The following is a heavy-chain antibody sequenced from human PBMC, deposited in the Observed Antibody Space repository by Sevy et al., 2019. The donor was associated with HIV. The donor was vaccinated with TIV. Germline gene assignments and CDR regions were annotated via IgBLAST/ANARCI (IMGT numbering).Heavy chain of an antibody. D-gene: IGHD6-19*01. Sequence: SLKISCAASGFTFDDYAIHWVRQAPGKGLEWVSGLSWNSGTIDYADSVKGRFTISRDNAKKSLYLQMNSLRTEDTALYYCAKGAGQWLGDAFDVWGQRTLVTVSS. J-gene: IGHJ3*01. V-gene: IGHV3-9*01. CDR2: LSWNSGTI. CDR1: GFTFDDYA. CDR3: AKGAGQWLGDAFDV.